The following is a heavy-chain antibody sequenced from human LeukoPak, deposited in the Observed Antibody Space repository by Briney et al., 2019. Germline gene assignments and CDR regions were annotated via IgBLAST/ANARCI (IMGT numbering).Heavy chain of an antibody. V-gene: IGHV1-69*13. J-gene: IGHJ4*02. D-gene: IGHD3-9*01. Sequence: SVKVSCKASGGTFSSYASSWVRQAPGQGLEWMGGIIPIFGTANYAQKFQGRVTITADESTSTAYMELSSLRSEDTAVYYCARDPYDTPFKDNGTTGGDYWGQGTLVTVSS. CDR3: ARDPYDTPFKDNGTTGGDY. CDR1: GGTFSSYA. CDR2: IIPIFGTA.